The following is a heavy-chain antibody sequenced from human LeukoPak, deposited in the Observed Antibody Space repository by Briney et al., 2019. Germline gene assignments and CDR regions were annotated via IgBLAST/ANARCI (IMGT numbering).Heavy chain of an antibody. V-gene: IGHV1-8*01. CDR1: GYTFTSYD. Sequence: ASVKVSCKASGYTFTSYDINWVRQATGQGLEWMGWMNPNSGNTGYAQKFQGRVTMTRSTSISTAYMELSSLRSEDTAVYYCARGGGIYCSSTSCWVFDYWGQGTLVTVSS. J-gene: IGHJ4*02. CDR2: MNPNSGNT. D-gene: IGHD2-2*01. CDR3: ARGGGIYCSSTSCWVFDY.